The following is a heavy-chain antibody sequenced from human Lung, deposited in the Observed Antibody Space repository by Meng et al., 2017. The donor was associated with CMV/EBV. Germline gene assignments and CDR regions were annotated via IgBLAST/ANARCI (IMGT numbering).Heavy chain of an antibody. CDR2: ISRSSSHI. J-gene: IGHJ4*02. CDR3: VRDVKYSGYDPYYFDN. D-gene: IGHD5-12*01. V-gene: IGHV3-21*01. Sequence: GEXXKISCVASGFTFSGYSMNWVRQAPGKGLEWLSSISRSSSHIYYADSVKGRFTISRDNANNSLYLQMNSLRAEDSAVYYCVRDVKYSGYDPYYFDNWGQGAXVTVSS. CDR1: GFTFSGYS.